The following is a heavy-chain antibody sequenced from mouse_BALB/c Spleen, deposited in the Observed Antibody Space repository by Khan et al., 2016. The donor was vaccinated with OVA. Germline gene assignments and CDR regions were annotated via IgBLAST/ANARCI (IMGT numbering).Heavy chain of an antibody. CDR3: ARDYGFAF. J-gene: IGHJ3*01. V-gene: IGHV5-6-5*01. CDR2: ISSGGST. CDR1: GFTFSNYA. Sequence: EVELVESGGGLVKPGGSLKISCAASGFTFSNYAMSWVRQTPEKRLEWIASISSGGSTYYPDRVKGRFTISRDNARNILYLQMSSLGSEDTSMYYCARDYGFAFWGQGTLVTVSA.